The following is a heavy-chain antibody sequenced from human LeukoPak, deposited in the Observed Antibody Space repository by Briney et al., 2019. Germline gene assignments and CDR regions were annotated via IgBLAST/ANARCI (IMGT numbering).Heavy chain of an antibody. J-gene: IGHJ2*01. CDR2: ISSSSSYI. Sequence: GGSLRLSCAASGFTFSSHSMNWVRQAPGKGLEWVSSISSSSSYIYYADSVKGRFTISRDNAKNSLYLQMNSLRAEDTAVYYCAREGSSWSDRYFDLWGRGTLVTVSS. CDR1: GFTFSSHS. V-gene: IGHV3-21*01. D-gene: IGHD6-13*01. CDR3: AREGSSWSDRYFDL.